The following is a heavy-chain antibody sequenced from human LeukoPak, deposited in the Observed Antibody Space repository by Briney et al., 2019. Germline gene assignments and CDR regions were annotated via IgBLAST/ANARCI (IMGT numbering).Heavy chain of an antibody. V-gene: IGHV1-3*01. J-gene: IGHJ4*02. CDR3: ARVLDYYDSRYYFDY. CDR1: GYTFTSYV. CDR2: INAGNGNT. D-gene: IGHD3-22*01. Sequence: GASVKVSCKASGYTFTSYVMYWVRQAPGQRLEWMGWINAGNGNTKYSQKFQGRVTITRDTSASTAYMELSSLRSEDTAVYYCARVLDYYDSRYYFDYWGQGTLVTVSS.